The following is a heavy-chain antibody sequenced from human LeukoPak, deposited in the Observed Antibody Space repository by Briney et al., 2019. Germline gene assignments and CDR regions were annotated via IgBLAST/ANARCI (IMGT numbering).Heavy chain of an antibody. J-gene: IGHJ4*02. CDR2: VNHSGST. V-gene: IGHV4-34*01. CDR1: GGSFSGYY. Sequence: SETLSLTCAVYGGSFSGYYWSWIRQPPGKGLEWIGEVNHSGSTNYNPSLKSRVTISVDTSKNQFSLKLSSVTAADTAVYYCARADYGDRACFDYWGQGTLVTVSS. D-gene: IGHD4-17*01. CDR3: ARADYGDRACFDY.